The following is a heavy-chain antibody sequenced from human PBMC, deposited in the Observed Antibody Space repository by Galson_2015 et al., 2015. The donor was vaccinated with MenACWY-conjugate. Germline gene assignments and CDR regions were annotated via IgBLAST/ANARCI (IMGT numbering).Heavy chain of an antibody. Sequence: SLRLSCAASGFTFSSYWMHWVRHAPGKGLVWVSRVNSDGRSTSYADSVKGRFTISRDNAENTLYLQMNSLRAEDTAVYYCARLGGNYRTTSHFDYWGQGTLATVSS. J-gene: IGHJ4*02. CDR1: GFTFSSYW. D-gene: IGHD1-26*01. CDR2: VNSDGRST. CDR3: ARLGGNYRTTSHFDY. V-gene: IGHV3-74*01.